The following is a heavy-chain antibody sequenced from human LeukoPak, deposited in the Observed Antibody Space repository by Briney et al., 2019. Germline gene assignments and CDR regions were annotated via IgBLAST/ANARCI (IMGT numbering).Heavy chain of an antibody. D-gene: IGHD3-22*01. J-gene: IGHJ4*02. Sequence: PGGSLRLSCAASGFTFSSYAMSWVRQAPGKGLEWVSAISGSGGSTYHADSVKGRFTISRDNSKNTLYLQMNSLRAEDTAVYHCAKDDTMIVVVIISFDYWGQGTLVTVSS. CDR3: AKDDTMIVVVIISFDY. CDR2: ISGSGGST. CDR1: GFTFSSYA. V-gene: IGHV3-23*01.